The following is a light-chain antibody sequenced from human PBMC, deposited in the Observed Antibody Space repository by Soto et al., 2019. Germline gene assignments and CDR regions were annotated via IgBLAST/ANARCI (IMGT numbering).Light chain of an antibody. Sequence: DIQMTQSPSSLSASVGDRVTITCRASQSISSYLNWYQQKPGKAPKLLIYAASALQSGVPSRFSGSGSGTDFTLTISSLQPEDFATYYCQQLNSHPHS. J-gene: IGKJ2*03. V-gene: IGKV1-39*01. CDR1: QSISSY. CDR3: QQLNSHPHS. CDR2: AAS.